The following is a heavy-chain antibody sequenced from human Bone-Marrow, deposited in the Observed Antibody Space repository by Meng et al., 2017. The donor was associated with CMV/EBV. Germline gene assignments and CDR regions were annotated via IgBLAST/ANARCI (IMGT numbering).Heavy chain of an antibody. Sequence: SGSTLVTPTETLTLTCTVSGLSLSNARMGVSWIRQPPGKALEWLAHIFSNDEKSYSTSLKSRLTISKDTSKSQVVLTMTNMDPVDTATYYCARLQRAVADTYYYYYYGMDVWGQGTTVTVSS. CDR2: IFSNDEK. J-gene: IGHJ6*02. CDR1: GLSLSNARMG. CDR3: ARLQRAVADTYYYYYYGMDV. V-gene: IGHV2-26*01. D-gene: IGHD6-19*01.